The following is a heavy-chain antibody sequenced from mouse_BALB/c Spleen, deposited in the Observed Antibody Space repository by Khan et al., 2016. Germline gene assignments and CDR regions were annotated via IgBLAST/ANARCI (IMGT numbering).Heavy chain of an antibody. V-gene: IGHV2-9*02. CDR2: IWAGGST. J-gene: IGHJ3*01. Sequence: QVQLKESGPGLVAPSQSLSITCTVSGFSLANYGVHWVRQPPGKGLEWLGVIWAGGSTNYNSALRSRLSISKDKSKSQVFLKMNSLQTDDTAMYYCASPLLRLKAWFAYWGQGTLVTVS. CDR3: ASPLLRLKAWFAY. D-gene: IGHD1-1*01. CDR1: GFSLANYG.